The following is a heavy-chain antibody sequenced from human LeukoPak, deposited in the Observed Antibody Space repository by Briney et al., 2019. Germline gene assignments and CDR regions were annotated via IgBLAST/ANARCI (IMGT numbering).Heavy chain of an antibody. V-gene: IGHV3-30*18. CDR2: ISYDGSNK. J-gene: IGHJ4*02. D-gene: IGHD1-26*01. Sequence: GGSLRLSCAPSGFTFSSYGMHWVRQAPGKGLEWVAVISYDGSNKYYADSVKGRFTISRDNSKNTLYLQMNSLRAEDTAVYYCAKAMWESGGYYFDYWGQGTLVTVSS. CDR1: GFTFSSYG. CDR3: AKAMWESGGYYFDY.